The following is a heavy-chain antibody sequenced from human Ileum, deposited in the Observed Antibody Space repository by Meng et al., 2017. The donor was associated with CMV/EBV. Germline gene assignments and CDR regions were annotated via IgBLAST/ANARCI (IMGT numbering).Heavy chain of an antibody. CDR3: AKSLVDTAMDLDE. V-gene: IGHV3-53*01. J-gene: IGHJ4*02. D-gene: IGHD5-18*01. Sequence: GESLKISCGASGFTFNNAWMSWVRQAPGKGLEWVSTIDSSDRTYYADSVRGRFTISRDNSMNTLHLQMNSLRAEDTAVYYCAKSLVDTAMDLDEWSQETLVTVSS. CDR1: GFTFNNAW. CDR2: IDSSDRT.